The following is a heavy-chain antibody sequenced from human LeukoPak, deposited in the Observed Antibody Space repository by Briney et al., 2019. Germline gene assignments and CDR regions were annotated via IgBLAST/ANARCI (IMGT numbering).Heavy chain of an antibody. Sequence: GGSLRLSCAASGFTFSNSWMTWVRQAPGKGLEWVSAISGSGGGTYYVDSVKGRFTISRDDSKNTLFLQMSSLRAEDTAVYYCARIWGSGEWNLLRGAFDYWGQGTLVTVSS. CDR3: ARIWGSGEWNLLRGAFDY. V-gene: IGHV3-23*01. J-gene: IGHJ4*02. CDR2: ISGSGGGT. CDR1: GFTFSNSW. D-gene: IGHD3-16*01.